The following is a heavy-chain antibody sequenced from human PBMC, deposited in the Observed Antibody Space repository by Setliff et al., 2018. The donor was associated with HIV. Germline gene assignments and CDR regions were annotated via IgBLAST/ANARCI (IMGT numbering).Heavy chain of an antibody. Sequence: KASETLSLTCTVSGGSFSGYYWSWIRQPPGKGPEWIGEINHSGSTDYNPSLKSRVTISVDTSKNQFSLNLSSVTAADTAVYYCARYDYGDFDYWGQGTPVTVSS. D-gene: IGHD4-17*01. CDR1: GGSFSGYY. CDR2: INHSGST. V-gene: IGHV4-34*01. J-gene: IGHJ4*02. CDR3: ARYDYGDFDY.